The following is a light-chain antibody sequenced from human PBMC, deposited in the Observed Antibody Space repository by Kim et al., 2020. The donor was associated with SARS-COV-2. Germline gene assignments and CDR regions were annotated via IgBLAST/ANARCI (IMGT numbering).Light chain of an antibody. J-gene: IGKJ1*01. CDR1: QDISNY. CDR3: QKCDSAPWT. Sequence: ASVGDRVTITCRASQDISNYLAWFQLKPGKAPKLLIYAAAALQPGVPSRFSGSGSGTDFTLTVTSLQPEDVATYYCQKCDSAPWTFGQGTKVDIK. V-gene: IGKV1-27*01. CDR2: AAA.